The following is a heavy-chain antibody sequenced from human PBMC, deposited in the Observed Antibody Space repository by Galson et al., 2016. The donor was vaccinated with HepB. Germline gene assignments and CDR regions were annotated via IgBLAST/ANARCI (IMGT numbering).Heavy chain of an antibody. CDR3: ARDRVSGDFWSGYYTGIGMDV. V-gene: IGHV3-48*02. D-gene: IGHD3-3*01. CDR1: GFTFSSYS. Sequence: SLRLSCAASGFTFSSYSMNWVRQAPGKGLEWVSYIRSSSSTIYYADSVKGRFTISTDNAKNSLYMQMNSLRDEDTAVYYCARDRVSGDFWSGYYTGIGMDVWGQGTTVTVSS. J-gene: IGHJ6*02. CDR2: IRSSSSTI.